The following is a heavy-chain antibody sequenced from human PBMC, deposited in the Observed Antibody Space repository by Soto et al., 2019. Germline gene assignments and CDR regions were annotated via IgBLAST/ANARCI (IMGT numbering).Heavy chain of an antibody. Sequence: QVQLVESGGGVVQPGRSLRLSCAASGFTFSNYGMHWVRQAPGKGLEWVVVISYDGSNKYYADSVKGRFTVSRDNSKNTLYLQMNSLRAEDTAVYYCAGGWYYFDYWGQGALVTVSS. V-gene: IGHV3-30*03. J-gene: IGHJ4*02. CDR1: GFTFSNYG. D-gene: IGHD6-19*01. CDR2: ISYDGSNK. CDR3: AGGWYYFDY.